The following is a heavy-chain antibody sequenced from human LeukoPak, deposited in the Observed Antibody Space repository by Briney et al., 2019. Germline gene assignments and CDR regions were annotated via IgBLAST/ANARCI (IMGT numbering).Heavy chain of an antibody. CDR1: GYTFTSYY. CDR2: INPSGGST. V-gene: IGHV1-46*01. J-gene: IGHJ3*02. D-gene: IGHD2-8*01. CDR3: ARESLGVGYCTNGVCYSRAFDI. Sequence: ASVKVSCEASGYTFTSYYMHWVRQAPGQGLERMGIINPSGGSTSYAQKFQGRVTMTRDMSTSTVYMELSSLRSEDTAVYYCARESLGVGYCTNGVCYSRAFDIWGQGTMVTVSS.